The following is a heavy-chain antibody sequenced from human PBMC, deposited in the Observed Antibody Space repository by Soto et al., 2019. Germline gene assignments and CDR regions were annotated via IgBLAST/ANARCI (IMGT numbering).Heavy chain of an antibody. Sequence: SQTLFAPSTFSGGPISRGGYHWSWVRQPPGKGLGWIGFVYYTGIARYNPSLKSGVTISVDTSKNQFSLKLTSVTAADTAIYYCARRIVSTETFDYWGQGTLVTVSS. V-gene: IGHV4-61*08. CDR2: VYYTGIA. D-gene: IGHD5-12*01. CDR3: ARRIVSTETFDY. J-gene: IGHJ4*02. CDR1: GGPISRGGYH.